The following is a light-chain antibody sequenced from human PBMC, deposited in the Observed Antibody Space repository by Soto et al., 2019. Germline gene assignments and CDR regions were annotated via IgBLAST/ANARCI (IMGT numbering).Light chain of an antibody. J-gene: IGLJ2*01. CDR1: SSNIGSNT. V-gene: IGLV1-44*01. CDR2: SNN. Sequence: QSVLTQPSSASGTPGQRVTISCSGSSSNIGSNTVNWYQQLPGRAPKLLIYSNNQRPSGVPDRFSGSKSGTSASLAISGLQSEDEADYYCAVWDDSLNGVVFGGGTKVTVL. CDR3: AVWDDSLNGVV.